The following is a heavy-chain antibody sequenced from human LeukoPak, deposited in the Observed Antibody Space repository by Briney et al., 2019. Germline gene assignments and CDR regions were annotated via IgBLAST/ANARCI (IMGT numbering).Heavy chain of an antibody. Sequence: ASVKVSCKASGYTFTSYDINWVRQATGQGLEWMGWISAYNGNTNYAQKLQGRVTMTTDKSTSTAYMELRSLRSDDTAVYYCARTYGSGSSFDYWGQGTMVTVSS. CDR1: GYTFTSYD. CDR2: ISAYNGNT. CDR3: ARTYGSGSSFDY. V-gene: IGHV1-18*01. J-gene: IGHJ4*02. D-gene: IGHD3-10*01.